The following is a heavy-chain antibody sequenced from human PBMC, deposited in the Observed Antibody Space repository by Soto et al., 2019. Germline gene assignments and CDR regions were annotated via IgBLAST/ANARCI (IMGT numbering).Heavy chain of an antibody. Sequence: GGSLRLSCAASGFTFSSYGMHWVRQAPGKGLEWVAVISYDGSNKYYADSVKGRFTISRDNSKNTLYLQMNSLRAEDTAVYYCAKDRILGIAARPGWFDPWGQGTLVTVSS. J-gene: IGHJ5*02. D-gene: IGHD6-6*01. CDR2: ISYDGSNK. CDR3: AKDRILGIAARPGWFDP. CDR1: GFTFSSYG. V-gene: IGHV3-30*18.